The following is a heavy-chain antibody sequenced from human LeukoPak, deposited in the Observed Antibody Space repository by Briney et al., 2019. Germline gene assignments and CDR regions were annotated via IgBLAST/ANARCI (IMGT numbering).Heavy chain of an antibody. CDR2: IYYSGST. J-gene: IGHJ4*02. CDR3: ARGRTVITASFDY. Sequence: PSETLSLTCTVSGGSTSGSSYYWGWIRQPPGKGLEWIGSIYYSGSTYYNPSLKSRVTISVDTSKNQFSLKLSSVTAADTAVYYCARGRTVITASFDYWGQGTLVTVSS. V-gene: IGHV4-39*02. CDR1: GGSTSGSSYY. D-gene: IGHD4-11*01.